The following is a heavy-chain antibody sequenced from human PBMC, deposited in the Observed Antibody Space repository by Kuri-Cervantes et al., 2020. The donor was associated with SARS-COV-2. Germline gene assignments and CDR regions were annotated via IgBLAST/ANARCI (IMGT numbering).Heavy chain of an antibody. CDR1: GFTVSSNY. J-gene: IGHJ6*02. Sequence: GESLEIPCEASGFTVSSNYMSWVRQAPGKGLEWVSVIYSDGSTYYADSVKGRFTISRDNAKNTLYLQLDSLRVEDSAVYYFAKWHYSMDVLGQGTTVTVSS. V-gene: IGHV3-66*01. CDR3: AKWHYSMDV. CDR2: IYSDGST. D-gene: IGHD2-8*01.